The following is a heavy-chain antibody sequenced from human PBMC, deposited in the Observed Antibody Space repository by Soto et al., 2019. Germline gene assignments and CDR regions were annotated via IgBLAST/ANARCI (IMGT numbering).Heavy chain of an antibody. Sequence: ASVKVSCKASGYTFTGYYMHWVRQAPGQGLEWMGWINPNSGGTNYAQKFQGWVTMTRDTSISTAYMELSRLRSDDTAVYYCARDSPLGYCSGGSCYSLVFDYWGQGTLVIVSA. CDR1: GYTFTGYY. V-gene: IGHV1-2*04. CDR2: INPNSGGT. J-gene: IGHJ4*02. CDR3: ARDSPLGYCSGGSCYSLVFDY. D-gene: IGHD2-15*01.